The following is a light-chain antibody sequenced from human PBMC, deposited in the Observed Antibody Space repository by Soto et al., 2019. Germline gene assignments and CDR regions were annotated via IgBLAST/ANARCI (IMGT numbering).Light chain of an antibody. CDR2: DVT. CDR3: SSYTTTSNVI. J-gene: IGLJ2*01. CDR1: SSDVGAYNY. V-gene: IGLV2-14*03. Sequence: QSALTQPASVSGSPGQSITISCTGTSSDVGAYNYVSWYQQHPGKAPKLMIYDVTNRLSGVSHRFSGSKSGNTASLTISGLQAEDEADYYCSSYTTTSNVIFGGGTKLTVL.